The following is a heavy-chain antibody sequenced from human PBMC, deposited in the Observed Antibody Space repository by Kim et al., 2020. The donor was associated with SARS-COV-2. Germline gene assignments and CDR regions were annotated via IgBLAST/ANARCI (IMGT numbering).Heavy chain of an antibody. CDR3: ASTMYYYDSSGYYVFDY. V-gene: IGHV5-10-1*01. Sequence: GESLKISCKGSGYSFTSYWISWVRQMPGKGLEWMGRIDPSDSYTNYSPSFQGHVTISADKSISTAYLQWSSLKASDTAMYYCASTMYYYDSSGYYVFDYWGQGTLVTVSP. J-gene: IGHJ4*02. D-gene: IGHD3-22*01. CDR2: IDPSDSYT. CDR1: GYSFTSYW.